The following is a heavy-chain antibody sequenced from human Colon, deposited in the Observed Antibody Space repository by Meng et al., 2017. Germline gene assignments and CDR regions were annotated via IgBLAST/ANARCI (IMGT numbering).Heavy chain of an antibody. V-gene: IGHV4-34*01. J-gene: IGHJ5*02. CDR2: INHSGST. CDR1: GGSFSGYY. CDR3: ARERPSSGWYGGRWFDP. D-gene: IGHD6-19*01. Sequence: VQLQQWGAGLLKPSETLSLTCAVYGGSFSGYYWSWIRQPPGQGLEWIGEINHSGSTNYNPSLKSRVTISVDTSKNQFSLKLSSVTAADTAVYYCARERPSSGWYGGRWFDPWGQGTLVTVSS.